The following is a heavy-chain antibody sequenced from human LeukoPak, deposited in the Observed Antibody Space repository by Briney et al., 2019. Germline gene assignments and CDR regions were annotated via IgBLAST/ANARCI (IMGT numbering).Heavy chain of an antibody. CDR2: ISSSNNYI. V-gene: IGHV3-21*01. CDR3: ARRSPNYYFDY. J-gene: IGHJ4*02. Sequence: GGSLRLSCAASGFTFSNYNMNWVRQAPGKGLEWVSSISSSNNYIYYADSVKGRFTISRDNAKNSLYLQMNILRAEDTAVYYCARRSPNYYFDYWGQGTPVTVSS. CDR1: GFTFSNYN.